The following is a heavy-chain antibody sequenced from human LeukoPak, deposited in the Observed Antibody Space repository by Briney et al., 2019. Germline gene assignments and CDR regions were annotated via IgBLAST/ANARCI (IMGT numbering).Heavy chain of an antibody. D-gene: IGHD3-10*01. CDR3: ARTMVRGVMPDY. V-gene: IGHV1-8*03. J-gene: IGHJ4*02. CDR1: GYTFTSYD. Sequence: ASVKVSCKASGYTFTSYDINWVRQATGQGLEWMGWMNPNSGNTGYAQKFHGRVTITRNTSISTAYMELSSLRSEDTAVYYCARTMVRGVMPDYWGQGTLVTVSS. CDR2: MNPNSGNT.